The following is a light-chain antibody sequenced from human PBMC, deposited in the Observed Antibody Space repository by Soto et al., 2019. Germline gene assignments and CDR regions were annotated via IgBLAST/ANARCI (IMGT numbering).Light chain of an antibody. V-gene: IGKV2-28*01. CDR2: LGS. J-gene: IGKJ1*01. CDR3: MQALQTPGT. CDR1: QSLLHSNGYNY. Sequence: DIVMTQSPLSLPVTPGEPASISCRSSQSLLHSNGYNYLDWYLQKPVQSPQLLIYLGSNRASGVPDRFSGSGSGTDFTLKISRVEAEDVGVYYCMQALQTPGTFGQGTPVEIK.